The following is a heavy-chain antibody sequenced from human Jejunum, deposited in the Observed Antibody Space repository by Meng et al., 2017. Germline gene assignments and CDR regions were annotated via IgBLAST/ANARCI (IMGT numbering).Heavy chain of an antibody. D-gene: IGHD5-18*01. Sequence: GGSLRLSCAASGFAFSGNWMTWVRQVPGKGLEWVACLNQDGSAKYYLDSVKCRFTISRDNVKHSLYLQMNSLRADDTAVYYCATVGDGYIYESRGSWGQGTLVTVSS. J-gene: IGHJ5*02. CDR2: LNQDGSAK. CDR1: GFAFSGNW. CDR3: ATVGDGYIYESRGS. V-gene: IGHV3-7*01.